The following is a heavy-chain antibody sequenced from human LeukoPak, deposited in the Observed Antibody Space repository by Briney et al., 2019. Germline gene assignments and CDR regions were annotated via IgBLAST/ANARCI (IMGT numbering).Heavy chain of an antibody. Sequence: PSETLSLTCAVYGGSFSGYYWSWIRQPPGKGLEWIGEINHSGSTNYNPSLKSRVTISVDTSKNRFSLKLSSVTAADTAVYYCARANGAAGAFDIWGQGTMVTVSS. CDR3: ARANGAAGAFDI. D-gene: IGHD1-1*01. CDR1: GGSFSGYY. V-gene: IGHV4-34*01. J-gene: IGHJ3*02. CDR2: INHSGST.